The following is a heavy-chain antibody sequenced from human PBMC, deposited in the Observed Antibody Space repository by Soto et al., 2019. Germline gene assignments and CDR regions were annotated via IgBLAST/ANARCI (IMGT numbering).Heavy chain of an antibody. Sequence: PGGSLRLSCAASGFTFSSYGMHWVRQAPGKGLEWVAVISYDGSNKYYADSVKGRFTISRDNSKNTLYLQMNSLRAEDTAVYYCAKDGSIGWPYYYGLDVWGQGTTVTVSS. V-gene: IGHV3-30*18. D-gene: IGHD6-19*01. J-gene: IGHJ6*02. CDR3: AKDGSIGWPYYYGLDV. CDR2: ISYDGSNK. CDR1: GFTFSSYG.